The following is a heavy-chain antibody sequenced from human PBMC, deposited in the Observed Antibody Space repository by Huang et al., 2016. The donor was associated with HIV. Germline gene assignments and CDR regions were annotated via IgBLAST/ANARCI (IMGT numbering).Heavy chain of an antibody. V-gene: IGHV3-30-3*01. CDR3: ARGGILGTSWYRPFDY. D-gene: IGHD6-13*01. Sequence: PEKSLRLSCAASGFDFSSYAMNWVRQAPGKGPQWGGVISNDGNNRYYSDSVKGRFIISRDNAKNTLYLQMNSLRGEDTAIYYCARGGILGTSWYRPFDYWGQGTLVTVSS. CDR1: GFDFSSYA. J-gene: IGHJ4*02. CDR2: ISNDGNNR.